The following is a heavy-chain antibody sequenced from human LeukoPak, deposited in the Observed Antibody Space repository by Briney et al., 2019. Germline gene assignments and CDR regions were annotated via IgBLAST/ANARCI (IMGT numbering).Heavy chain of an antibody. D-gene: IGHD2-2*02. CDR1: GYTFTSYG. Sequence: GASVKVSCKASGYTFTSYGISWVRQAPGQGLEWMGWISAYNGNTNYAQKLQGRVTMTTDTSTSTAYMELRSLRSDDTAVYYRARISDWSDIVVVPAALLLDYWGQGTLVTVSS. CDR2: ISAYNGNT. J-gene: IGHJ4*02. CDR3: ARISDWSDIVVVPAALLLDY. V-gene: IGHV1-18*01.